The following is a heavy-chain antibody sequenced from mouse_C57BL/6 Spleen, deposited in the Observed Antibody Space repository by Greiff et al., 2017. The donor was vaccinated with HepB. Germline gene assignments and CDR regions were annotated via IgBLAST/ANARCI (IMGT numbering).Heavy chain of an antibody. V-gene: IGHV1-55*01. CDR2: IYPGSGST. CDR3: ARWPPYDGYYRWYFDV. J-gene: IGHJ1*03. Sequence: QVQLQQPGAELVKPGASVKMSCKASGYTFTSYWITWVKQRPGQGLEWIGDIYPGSGSTNYNEKFKSKATLTVDTSSSTAYMQLSSLTSEDSAVYYCARWPPYDGYYRWYFDVWGTGTTVTVSS. CDR1: GYTFTSYW. D-gene: IGHD2-3*01.